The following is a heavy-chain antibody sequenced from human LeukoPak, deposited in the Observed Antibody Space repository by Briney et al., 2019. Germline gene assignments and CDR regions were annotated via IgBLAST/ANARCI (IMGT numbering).Heavy chain of an antibody. D-gene: IGHD5-12*01. CDR1: GGSISSSSYY. J-gene: IGHJ4*02. CDR3: ARAEDIVATLYYFDY. Sequence: SETLSLTCTVSGGSISSSSYYWGWIRQPPGKGLEWIGSIYHSGSTYYYPSLKSRVTISVDTSKNQFSLKLSSVTAADTAVYYCARAEDIVATLYYFDYWGQGTLVTVSS. V-gene: IGHV4-39*07. CDR2: IYHSGST.